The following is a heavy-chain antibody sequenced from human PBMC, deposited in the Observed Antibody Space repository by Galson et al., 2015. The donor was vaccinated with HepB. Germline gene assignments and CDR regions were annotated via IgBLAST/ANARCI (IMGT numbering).Heavy chain of an antibody. Sequence: SLRLSCAASGFTFDDYAMHWVRQAPGKGLEWVSGISWNSGSIGYADSVKGRFTISRDNAKNSLYLQMNSLRAEDTALYYCAKDEGLGATTDTFDYWGQGTLVTVSS. CDR1: GFTFDDYA. CDR2: ISWNSGSI. D-gene: IGHD4-17*01. V-gene: IGHV3-9*01. J-gene: IGHJ4*02. CDR3: AKDEGLGATTDTFDY.